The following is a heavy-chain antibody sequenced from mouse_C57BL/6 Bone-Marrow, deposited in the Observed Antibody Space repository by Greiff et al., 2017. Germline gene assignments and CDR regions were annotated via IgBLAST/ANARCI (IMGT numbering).Heavy chain of an antibody. CDR1: GFTFSDYG. Sequence: EVQRVESGGGLVKPGGSLKLSCAASGFTFSDYGMHWVRQAPEKGLEWVAYISSGSSTIYYADTVKGRFTISRDNAKNTLFLQMTSLRSEDTAMYYCARRYEDYVYAMDYWGQGTSVTVSS. D-gene: IGHD2-4*01. CDR2: ISSGSSTI. J-gene: IGHJ4*01. CDR3: ARRYEDYVYAMDY. V-gene: IGHV5-17*01.